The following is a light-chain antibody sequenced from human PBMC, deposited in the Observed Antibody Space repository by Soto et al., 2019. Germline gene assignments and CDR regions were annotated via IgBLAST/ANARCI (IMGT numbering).Light chain of an antibody. CDR1: QSVSSTY. Sequence: EIVVTQSPGTLSLSPGERATLSCRASQSVSSTYLAWYQQKPGQAPRLLIYGASSRATGIPDRFSGSGSGTDFTLTISRLEPEDFAVYYCQQYGRSPPWTFGQGTKVEIK. CDR3: QQYGRSPPWT. J-gene: IGKJ1*01. V-gene: IGKV3-20*01. CDR2: GAS.